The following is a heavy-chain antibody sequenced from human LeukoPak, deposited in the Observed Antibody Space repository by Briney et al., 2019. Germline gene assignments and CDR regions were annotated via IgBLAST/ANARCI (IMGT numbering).Heavy chain of an antibody. J-gene: IGHJ5*02. Sequence: ASVKVSCKASGYTFTSYDINWVRQAPGQGLEWMGGIIPIFGTANYAQKFQGRVTITADESTSTAYMELSSLRSEDTAVYYCARGYNWNWFDPWGQGTLVTVSS. D-gene: IGHD1-20*01. CDR1: GYTFTSYD. CDR2: IIPIFGTA. V-gene: IGHV1-69*13. CDR3: ARGYNWNWFDP.